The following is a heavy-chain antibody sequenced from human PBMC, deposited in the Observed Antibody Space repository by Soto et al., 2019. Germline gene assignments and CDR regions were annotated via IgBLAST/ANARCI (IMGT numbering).Heavy chain of an antibody. Sequence: GGSLRLSCAASGFTFSSYGMHWVRQAPGKGLEWVAVISDDGSNKYYADSVKGRFTISRDNSKNTLYLQMNSLRAEDTAVYYCAKDPYYYDSSGYYYNWGQGTLVTVSS. CDR1: GFTFSSYG. D-gene: IGHD3-22*01. V-gene: IGHV3-30*18. J-gene: IGHJ4*02. CDR3: AKDPYYYDSSGYYYN. CDR2: ISDDGSNK.